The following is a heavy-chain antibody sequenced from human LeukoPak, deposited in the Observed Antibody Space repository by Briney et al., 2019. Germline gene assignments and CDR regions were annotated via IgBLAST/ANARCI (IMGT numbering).Heavy chain of an antibody. CDR2: ISYDGSNK. D-gene: IGHD1-1*01. CDR1: GITFSSYA. J-gene: IGHJ4*02. V-gene: IGHV3-30*04. Sequence: GGSLRLSCAASGITFSSYAMHWVRQAPGKGLEWVAVISYDGSNKYYADSVKGRFTISRDNSKNTLYLQMNSLRAEDTAVYYCARDYNWGFDYWGQGTVVTVSS. CDR3: ARDYNWGFDY.